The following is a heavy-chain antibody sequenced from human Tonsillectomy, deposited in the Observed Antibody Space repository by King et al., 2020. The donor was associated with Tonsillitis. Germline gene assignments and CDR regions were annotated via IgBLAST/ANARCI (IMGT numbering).Heavy chain of an antibody. CDR3: AKDFGWELPEDYYYYYLDV. CDR1: GFTFSSYA. Sequence: VQLVESGGGLVQPGGSLRLSCAASGFTFSSYAMSWVRQAPGKGLEWVSGISGSGGGTYYADSVKGRLTISRDNSKNTVYLQMNSLRAEDTAVYYCAKDFGWELPEDYYYYYLDVWGKGTTVTVS. V-gene: IGHV3-23*04. J-gene: IGHJ6*03. CDR2: ISGSGGGT. D-gene: IGHD1-26*01.